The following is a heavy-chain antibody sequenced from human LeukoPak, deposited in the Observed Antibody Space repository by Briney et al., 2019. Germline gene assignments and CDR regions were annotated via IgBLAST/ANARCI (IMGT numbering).Heavy chain of an antibody. CDR2: ISSSSSYI. V-gene: IGHV3-21*01. Sequence: GGSLRLSCAASGFTFSSYSMNWVRQAPGKGLEWVSSISSSSSYIYYADSVKGRFTISRDNAKNSLYLQMNSLRAEDTAVYYCARNLRGSGVVIFFDYWGQGTLVTVS. J-gene: IGHJ4*02. CDR3: ARNLRGSGVVIFFDY. D-gene: IGHD3-3*01. CDR1: GFTFSSYS.